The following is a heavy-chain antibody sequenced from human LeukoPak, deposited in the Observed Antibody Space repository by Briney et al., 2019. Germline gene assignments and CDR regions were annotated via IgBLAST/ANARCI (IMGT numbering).Heavy chain of an antibody. Sequence: ASVKVSCKASGYTFTNYGVSWVRRAPGQGLEWMGWINAYNGDTHYAQNLQGRLTMTTDTSTSMAFMELRSLRPDDTAVHFCARWGLVAPGTYYYYYMDVWGRGTTVTVSS. CDR2: INAYNGDT. J-gene: IGHJ6*03. V-gene: IGHV1-18*01. CDR1: GYTFTNYG. CDR3: ARWGLVAPGTYYYYYMDV. D-gene: IGHD2-2*01.